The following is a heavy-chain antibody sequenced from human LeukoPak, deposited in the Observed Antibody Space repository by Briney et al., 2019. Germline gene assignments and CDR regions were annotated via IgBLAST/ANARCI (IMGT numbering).Heavy chain of an antibody. D-gene: IGHD3-9*01. J-gene: IGHJ4*02. CDR1: GFTFSSYA. CDR2: VRCDESTK. V-gene: IGHV3-30*04. CDR3: ATHGYSELRYFDWSTNE. Sequence: PGRSLRLSCAASGFTFSSYAMHWVRQAPGKGLEWVAFVRCDESTKFYADSVKGRFTISRDNSKTTLYLQMDSLRAEDTAVYYCATHGYSELRYFDWSTNEWGQGTLVTVSS.